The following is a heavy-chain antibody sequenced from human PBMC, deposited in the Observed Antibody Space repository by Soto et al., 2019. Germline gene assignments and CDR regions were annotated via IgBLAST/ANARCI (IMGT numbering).Heavy chain of an antibody. CDR1: GGTFSSYA. CDR3: ARAVRGVGVVNFFGWFDP. V-gene: IGHV1-69*01. CDR2: IIPIYGTP. J-gene: IGHJ5*02. D-gene: IGHD3-3*01. Sequence: QVQLVQSGAEVKKPGSSVKVSCKASGGTFSSYAISWVRQAPAQGLEWMGGIIPIYGTPSYAQKFQGRVTITADESTSTAYMERSSLRSEDTAVYYCARAVRGVGVVNFFGWFDPWGQGTLVIVSS.